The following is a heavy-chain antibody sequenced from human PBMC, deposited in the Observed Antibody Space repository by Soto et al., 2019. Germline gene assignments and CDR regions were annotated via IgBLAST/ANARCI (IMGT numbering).Heavy chain of an antibody. CDR2: ISAYNGNT. J-gene: IGHJ4*02. CDR1: GYTFTSYG. V-gene: IGHV1-18*01. CDR3: ARDAAVGLFDY. D-gene: IGHD1-26*01. Sequence: QVQLVQSGAEVKKPGASVKVSCKASGYTFTSYGISWVRQAPGQGLEWMGWISAYNGNTKYEQKLQGRVTMTTDTSTSTGYMELRSLRSDDTAGYYCARDAAVGLFDYWGQGTLVTVSS.